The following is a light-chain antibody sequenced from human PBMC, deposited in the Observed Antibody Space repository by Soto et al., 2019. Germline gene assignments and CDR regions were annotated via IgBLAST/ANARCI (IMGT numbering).Light chain of an antibody. Sequence: DIQMTQSPSTLSASVGDRVTITCRASQSISSWLAWYQQKPGKAPKLLIYKASSLESGVPSRFSGSGSGTDFTLTISCLQPDDFATYYCQQYKTYPYTFGHGTKLEIK. CDR1: QSISSW. V-gene: IGKV1-5*03. CDR3: QQYKTYPYT. J-gene: IGKJ2*01. CDR2: KAS.